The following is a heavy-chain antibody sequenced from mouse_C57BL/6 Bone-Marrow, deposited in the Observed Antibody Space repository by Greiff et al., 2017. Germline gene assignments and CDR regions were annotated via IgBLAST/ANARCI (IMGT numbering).Heavy chain of an antibody. D-gene: IGHD2-12*01. CDR1: GYSITSGYY. J-gene: IGHJ3*01. CDR3: ARGYSAWFAY. V-gene: IGHV3-6*01. Sequence: EVQRVESGPGLVKPSQSLSLTCSVTGYSITSGYYWNWIRQFPGNKLEWMGYISYDGSNHYNPSLKNRISITRDTSKHQFFLKLNSVTTEDTATYYCARGYSAWFAYWGQGTLVTVSA. CDR2: ISYDGSN.